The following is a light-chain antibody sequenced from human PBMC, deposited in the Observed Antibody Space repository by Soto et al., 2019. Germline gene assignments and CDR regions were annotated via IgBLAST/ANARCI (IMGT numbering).Light chain of an antibody. CDR1: QDISQY. CDR2: YAS. CDR3: QKYTKDATGT. J-gene: IGKJ1*01. Sequence: DIQMTQSPSSLSASVGDRVTLTCRASQDISQYLAWYQQRPGKVPKLLIYYASTLQSGVPSRFSGSGSGTEFTLTISSLNNEDVATYYCQKYTKDATGTFGQWTKVEI. V-gene: IGKV1-27*01.